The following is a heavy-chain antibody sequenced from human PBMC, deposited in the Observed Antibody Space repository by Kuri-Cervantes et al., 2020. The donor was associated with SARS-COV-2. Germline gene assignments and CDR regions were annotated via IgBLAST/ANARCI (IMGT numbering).Heavy chain of an antibody. D-gene: IGHD3-3*01. CDR3: ARQMMSSITIFGVVITRNWFDP. Sequence: SETLSLTCTVSGGSISSSGYYWGWIRQPPGKGLEWIGSIYYSGSTYYNPSLKGRVTISVDTSKNQFSLKLSSVTAADTTVYYCARQMMSSITIFGVVITRNWFDPWGQGTLVTVSS. CDR1: GGSISSSGYY. CDR2: IYYSGST. J-gene: IGHJ5*02. V-gene: IGHV4-39*01.